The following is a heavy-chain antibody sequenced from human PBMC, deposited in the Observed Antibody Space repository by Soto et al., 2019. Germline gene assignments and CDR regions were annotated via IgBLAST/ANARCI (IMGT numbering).Heavy chain of an antibody. J-gene: IGHJ5*02. CDR3: ARVVIYVSGWFDP. CDR1: GGSISSSSYY. Sequence: PSETLSLTCTVSGGSISSSSYYWGWIRQPPGKGLEWIGSIYYSGSTYYNPSLKSRVTISVDTSKNQFSLKLSSVTAADTAVYYCARVVIYVSGWFDPWGQGTLVTVSS. D-gene: IGHD3-22*01. CDR2: IYYSGST. V-gene: IGHV4-39*01.